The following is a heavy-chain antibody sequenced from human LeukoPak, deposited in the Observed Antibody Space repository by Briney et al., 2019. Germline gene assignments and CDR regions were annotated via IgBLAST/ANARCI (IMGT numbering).Heavy chain of an antibody. V-gene: IGHV1-3*01. D-gene: IGHD3-22*01. J-gene: IGHJ6*02. CDR3: ASAGLKGYYYGMDV. Sequence: ASVKVSCKASGYTFTSYAMHWVRQAPGQRLEWMGWINSGNGNTKYSQKFQGRVTITRDTSASTAYMELSSLRPEDTAVYYCASAGLKGYYYGMDVWGQGTTVTVSS. CDR2: INSGNGNT. CDR1: GYTFTSYA.